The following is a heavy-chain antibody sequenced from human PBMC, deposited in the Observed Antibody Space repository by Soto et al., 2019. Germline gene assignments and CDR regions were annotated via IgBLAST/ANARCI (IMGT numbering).Heavy chain of an antibody. D-gene: IGHD3-3*01. Sequence: SETLSLTCTVSGGSISSGGYYWSWIRQHPGKGLEWIGYIYYSGSTYYNPSLKSRVTISVDTSKNQFSLKLSSVTAADTAVYYCARASPLLRFLEWSPLYYYYYMDVWGKGTTVTVSS. J-gene: IGHJ6*03. CDR3: ARASPLLRFLEWSPLYYYYYMDV. CDR1: GGSISSGGYY. CDR2: IYYSGST. V-gene: IGHV4-31*03.